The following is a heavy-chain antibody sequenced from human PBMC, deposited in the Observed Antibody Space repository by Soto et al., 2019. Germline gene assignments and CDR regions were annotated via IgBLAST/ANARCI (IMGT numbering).Heavy chain of an antibody. Sequence: PSETLSLTCTVSGGSIRSYYWSWIRAPPGKGLEWIGYIYYSGSTNYNPSLKSRVTISVDTSKNQFSLKLSSVTAADTAVYYCARLSSDPYLFFDYWGQGTLVTVSS. CDR1: GGSIRSYY. CDR3: ARLSSDPYLFFDY. V-gene: IGHV4-59*08. J-gene: IGHJ4*02. D-gene: IGHD6-6*01. CDR2: IYYSGST.